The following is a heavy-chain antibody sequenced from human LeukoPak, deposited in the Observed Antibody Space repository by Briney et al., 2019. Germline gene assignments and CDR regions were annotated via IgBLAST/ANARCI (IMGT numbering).Heavy chain of an antibody. V-gene: IGHV3-23*01. D-gene: IGHD3-10*01. Sequence: PGGSLRLSCAASGFTFSSYATSWVRQAPGKGLEWVSAISGSGGSTYYADSVKGRFTISRDNSKNTLYLQMNSLRAEDTAVYYCAKVALGESSYYYGSGSYFSSYQFDYWGQGTLVTVSS. CDR1: GFTFSSYA. CDR3: AKVALGESSYYYGSGSYFSSYQFDY. J-gene: IGHJ4*02. CDR2: ISGSGGST.